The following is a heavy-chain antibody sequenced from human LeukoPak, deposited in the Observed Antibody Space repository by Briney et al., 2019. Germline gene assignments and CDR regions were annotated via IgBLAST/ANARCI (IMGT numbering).Heavy chain of an antibody. D-gene: IGHD3-3*01. CDR3: AKDAGVGFYYYMDV. Sequence: GGSLRLSCAASGFSFDDYAMRWVRQVPGKGLEWVSVISWDASNTYYADSVKGRFTISRDNSKDSLFLQMNSLRAEDTAFYYCAKDAGVGFYYYMDVWGKGTTVTVSS. CDR2: ISWDASNT. J-gene: IGHJ6*03. CDR1: GFSFDDYA. V-gene: IGHV3-43D*03.